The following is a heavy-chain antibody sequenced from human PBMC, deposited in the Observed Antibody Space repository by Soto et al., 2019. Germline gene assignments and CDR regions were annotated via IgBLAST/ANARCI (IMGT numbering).Heavy chain of an antibody. D-gene: IGHD5-12*01. CDR2: IYHSGRT. Sequence: QVQLQESGPGLVKPSGTLSLTCGVSSGSITSSNYWSWGRQPPGKGLEWIGEIYHSGRTHYKPSLKSRVTISVDKSMNQFSLRLTSVTAADTAVYYCARDRSSGGAYSRRWIDPWGQGLLVTVSS. CDR1: SGSITSSNY. V-gene: IGHV4-4*02. J-gene: IGHJ5*02. CDR3: ARDRSSGGAYSRRWIDP.